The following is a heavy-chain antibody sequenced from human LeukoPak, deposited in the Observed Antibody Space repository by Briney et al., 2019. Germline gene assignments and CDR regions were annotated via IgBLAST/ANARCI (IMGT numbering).Heavy chain of an antibody. Sequence: GGSLRLSCAASGFTFSDYSMNWVRRAPGKGLEWVSSISRSSRHVYYAGSVKGRFTISRDNAKNSLYLQMNSLRAEDMAVYFCVRDLMGSGSTTAYLHHWGQGTLVTVSS. D-gene: IGHD1-1*01. J-gene: IGHJ1*01. V-gene: IGHV3-21*01. CDR1: GFTFSDYS. CDR3: VRDLMGSGSTTAYLHH. CDR2: ISRSSRHV.